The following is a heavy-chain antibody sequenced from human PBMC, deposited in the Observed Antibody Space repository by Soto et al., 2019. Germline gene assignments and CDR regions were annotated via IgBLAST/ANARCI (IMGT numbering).Heavy chain of an antibody. Sequence: SETLSLTCTVSGGSISSGDYYWSWIRQPPGKGLEWIGYIYYSGSTYYNSSLKSRVAMSVDTSKNQFFLKLGSVTAADTAVYYCARVGYTYGIDYWHQGTLVTVSS. D-gene: IGHD5-18*01. CDR3: ARVGYTYGIDY. V-gene: IGHV4-30-4*01. CDR2: IYYSGST. J-gene: IGHJ4*02. CDR1: GGSISSGDYY.